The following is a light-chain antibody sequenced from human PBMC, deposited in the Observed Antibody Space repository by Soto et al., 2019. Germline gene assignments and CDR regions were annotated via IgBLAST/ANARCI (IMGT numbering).Light chain of an antibody. Sequence: EIVLTQSPGTLSLSPGERVTLSCRASQSVSRNSLAWYQHKPGQAPRLLIYGASSSATGIPDRFSGSGSGTDFTLTISRLEPEDSAVFYFQQYSSSLYTFGQGTKLEIK. CDR3: QQYSSSLYT. CDR2: GAS. CDR1: QSVSRNS. J-gene: IGKJ2*01. V-gene: IGKV3-20*01.